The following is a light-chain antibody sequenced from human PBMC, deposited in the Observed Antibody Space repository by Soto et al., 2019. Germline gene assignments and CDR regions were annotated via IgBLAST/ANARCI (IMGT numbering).Light chain of an antibody. CDR3: QQYGDSPA. J-gene: IGKJ4*01. CDR2: DAS. Sequence: EIVLTQCPGTLSLSPGERATLSCRASQSVIRNLLAWYQQKPGQAPRLLIYDASSRATGIPDRFSGSGSGTDFTLTISRLEPEEFAVYYCQQYGDSPAFGGGTKVDIK. CDR1: QSVIRNL. V-gene: IGKV3-20*01.